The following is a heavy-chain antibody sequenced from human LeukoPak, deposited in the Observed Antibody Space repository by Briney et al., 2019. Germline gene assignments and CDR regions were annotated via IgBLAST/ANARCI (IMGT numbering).Heavy chain of an antibody. V-gene: IGHV4-59*01. D-gene: IGHD3-22*01. J-gene: IGHJ4*02. Sequence: SETLSLTCPVSGGSISSYYWSWIRQPPGKGLEWIGYIYYSGSTNYNPSLKSRVTISVDTSKNQFSLKLSSVTAADTAVYYCARGGYDSSGYYFSLLYDYWGQGTLVTVSS. CDR2: IYYSGST. CDR1: GGSISSYY. CDR3: ARGGYDSSGYYFSLLYDY.